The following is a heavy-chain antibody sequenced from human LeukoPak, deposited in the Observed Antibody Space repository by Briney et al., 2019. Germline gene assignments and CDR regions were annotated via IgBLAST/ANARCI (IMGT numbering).Heavy chain of an antibody. J-gene: IGHJ6*02. CDR2: ISWDSRNI. CDR1: GFTFGDYA. V-gene: IGHV3-9*01. CDR3: ARGNRDPSGFYYYYGMDV. D-gene: IGHD6-19*01. Sequence: GRALRLGCGASGFTFGDYARFWGRQAPGEGLEWVSGISWDSRNIGDAASVKGRFTVSRDNGTNSLYLQINSLRVEDTALYSCARGNRDPSGFYYYYGMDVWGQGTTVSVSS.